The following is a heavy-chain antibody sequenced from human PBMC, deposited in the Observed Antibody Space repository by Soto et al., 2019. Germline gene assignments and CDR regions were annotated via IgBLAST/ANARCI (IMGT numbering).Heavy chain of an antibody. V-gene: IGHV3-30*18. J-gene: IGHJ5*02. CDR2: ISNDGSNK. Sequence: GGSLRLSCAASGFAFSSYGMHWVRQAPGKGLEWVAVISNDGSNKYYADSVKGRFTISRDNSKNTLYLQVNSLRAEDTAVYYCAKDGGNVSTPFDPWGQGTLVTVSS. CDR1: GFAFSSYG. D-gene: IGHD1-1*01. CDR3: AKDGGNVSTPFDP.